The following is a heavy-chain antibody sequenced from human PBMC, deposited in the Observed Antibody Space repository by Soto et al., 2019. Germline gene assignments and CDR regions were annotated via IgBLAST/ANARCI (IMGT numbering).Heavy chain of an antibody. D-gene: IGHD2-2*01. V-gene: IGHV4-59*11. CDR3: ASPVECSTTSCIR. Sequence: HSETLSLTCTVSGGSISSHYWSWIRQPPGQGLEWIGYIYYSGSTNYNPSLKSRVTISVDTSKSQFSLRLSSVTAEDTAVYYCASPVECSTTSCIRWGQGTLVTVSS. CDR2: IYYSGST. CDR1: GGSISSHY. J-gene: IGHJ4*02.